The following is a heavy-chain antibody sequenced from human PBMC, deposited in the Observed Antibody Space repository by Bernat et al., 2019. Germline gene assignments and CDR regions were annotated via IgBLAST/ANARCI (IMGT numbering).Heavy chain of an antibody. CDR1: GFTFSTYS. J-gene: IGHJ4*02. CDR3: ESDWGSGGWHY. D-gene: IGHD6-19*01. Sequence: EVQLVESGGGLVQPGGSLRLSCAASGFTFSTYSMNWVRQAPGKGLEWIAYICSGSNTIYYAGSVKGRFTISRDNAKNSLYLRMNSLRDEDTAVYYCESDWGSGGWHYWGQGTLVTVSS. CDR2: ICSGSNTI. V-gene: IGHV3-48*02.